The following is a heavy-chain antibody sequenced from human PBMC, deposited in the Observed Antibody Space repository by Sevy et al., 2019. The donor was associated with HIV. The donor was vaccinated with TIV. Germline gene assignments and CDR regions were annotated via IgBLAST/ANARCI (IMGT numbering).Heavy chain of an antibody. CDR2: ISSSGSTI. V-gene: IGHV3-11*01. J-gene: IGHJ4*02. CDR1: GFTFSDYY. D-gene: IGHD3-10*01. CDR3: ARMETYYYGSGSYSPLYYFDY. Sequence: GGSLRLSCAASGFTFSDYYMSWIRQAPGKGLEWVSYISSSGSTIYYADSVKGRFTISRDNAKNSLYLQMNSLRAEDTAGYYCARMETYYYGSGSYSPLYYFDYWGQGTLVTVSS.